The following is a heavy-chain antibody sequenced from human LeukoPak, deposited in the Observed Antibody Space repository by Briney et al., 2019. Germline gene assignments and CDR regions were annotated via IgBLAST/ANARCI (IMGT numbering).Heavy chain of an antibody. V-gene: IGHV3-23*01. D-gene: IGHD3-16*01. CDR3: AKDREYSYVYDAFDI. Sequence: GGSLRLSCAASGFTFSSYAMSWVRQAPGKGLEWVSGMSGSCGSTYYADSVKGRFTTSRDNSKNTLYLQMNTLRAEDTAVYYCAKDREYSYVYDAFDIWGQGTLVTVSS. J-gene: IGHJ3*02. CDR2: MSGSCGST. CDR1: GFTFSSYA.